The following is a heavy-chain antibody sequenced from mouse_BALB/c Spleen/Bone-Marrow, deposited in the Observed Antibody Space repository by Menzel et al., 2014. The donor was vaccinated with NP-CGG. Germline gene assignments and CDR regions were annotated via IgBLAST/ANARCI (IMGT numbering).Heavy chain of an antibody. Sequence: QVQLQQFGAELVGPGTSVKPPCKAFGYAFTDYLVEWLKHRLGQGLEWIGVINPGSGSTNYNEKFKDKATLTADKSSSTAYMQLSSLTSDDSAVYFCARYDGYFDYRGPGTLLTVSS. V-gene: IGHV1-54*01. D-gene: IGHD2-3*01. CDR2: INPGSGST. CDR1: GYAFTDYL. J-gene: IGHJ2*01. CDR3: ARYDGYFDY.